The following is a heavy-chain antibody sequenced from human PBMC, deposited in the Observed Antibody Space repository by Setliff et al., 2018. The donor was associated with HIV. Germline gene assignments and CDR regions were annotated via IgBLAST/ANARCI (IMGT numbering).Heavy chain of an antibody. CDR1: GGTFSNYA. J-gene: IGHJ6*03. V-gene: IGHV1-69*05. CDR2: IIPILGTA. CDR3: ARGAHPGSAEDYYYYYMDV. D-gene: IGHD3-10*01. Sequence: SVKVSCKASGGTFSNYAINWVRQAPGQGLEWMVGIIPILGTANYAQKFQGRVTITTDESTSTAYMELSSLRSEDTAVYYCARGAHPGSAEDYYYYYMDVWGKGTTVTVS.